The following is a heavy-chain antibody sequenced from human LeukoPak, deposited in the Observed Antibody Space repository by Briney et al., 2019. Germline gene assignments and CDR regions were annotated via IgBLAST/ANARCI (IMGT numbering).Heavy chain of an antibody. V-gene: IGHV1-46*01. CDR2: INPGIFTT. CDR3: ARDWAHGSFDF. J-gene: IGHJ4*02. Sequence: GASVKVSCKASGYPFTTFSLHWVRQAPGQGLEWMAIINPGIFTTTYAQELQDRVTVTSDTSTATVYMELRSLRLEDTAVYFCARDWAHGSFDFWGQGTLVTVSS. D-gene: IGHD3-16*01. CDR1: GYPFTTFS.